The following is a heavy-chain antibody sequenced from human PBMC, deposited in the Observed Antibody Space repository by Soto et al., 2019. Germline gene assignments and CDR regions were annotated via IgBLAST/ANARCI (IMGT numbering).Heavy chain of an antibody. J-gene: IGHJ4*02. D-gene: IGHD3-9*01. CDR1: GYTFTSYG. CDR2: ISAYNGNT. CDR3: ARLVWGPYYDILTGYYDY. V-gene: IGHV1-18*01. Sequence: ASVKVSCKAPGYTFTSYGISWVRQAPGQGLEWMGWISAYNGNTNYAQKLQGRVTMTTDTSTSTAYMELRSLRSDDTAVYYCARLVWGPYYDILTGYYDYWGQGTLVTVSS.